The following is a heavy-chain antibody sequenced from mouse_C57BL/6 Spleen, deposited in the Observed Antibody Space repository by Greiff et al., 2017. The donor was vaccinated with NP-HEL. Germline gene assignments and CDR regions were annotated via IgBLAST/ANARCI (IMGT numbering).Heavy chain of an antibody. CDR1: GYTFTDYE. CDR2: IDPETGGT. J-gene: IGHJ2*01. D-gene: IGHD1-1*01. V-gene: IGHV1-15*01. CDR3: TRGGKYYTTVVATDY. Sequence: VKLMESGAELVRPGASVTLSCKASGYTFTDYEMHWVKQTPVHGLEWIGAIDPETGGTAYNQKFKGKAILTADKSSSTAYMELRSLTSEDSAVYYCTRGGKYYTTVVATDYWGQGTTLTVSS.